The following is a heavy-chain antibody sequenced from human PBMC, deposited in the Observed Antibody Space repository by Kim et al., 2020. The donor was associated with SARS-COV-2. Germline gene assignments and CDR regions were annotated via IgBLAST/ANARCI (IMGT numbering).Heavy chain of an antibody. CDR3: ASAETIRSVSIAVAGNADYYYGMDV. CDR2: MNPNSGNT. Sequence: ASVKVSCKASGYTFTSYDINWVRQATGQGLEWMGWMNPNSGNTGYAQKFQGRVTMTRNTSISTAYMELSSLRSEDTAVYYCASAETIRSVSIAVAGNADYYYGMDVWGQGTTVTVSS. CDR1: GYTFTSYD. J-gene: IGHJ6*02. V-gene: IGHV1-8*01. D-gene: IGHD6-19*01.